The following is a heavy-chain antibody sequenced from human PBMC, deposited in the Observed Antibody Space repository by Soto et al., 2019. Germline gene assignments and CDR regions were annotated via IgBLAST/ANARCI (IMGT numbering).Heavy chain of an antibody. J-gene: IGHJ6*02. D-gene: IGHD2-15*01. CDR3: ARNQPQRYCSGGTCRPAYGMDV. CDR1: GGSISSDSFY. V-gene: IGHV4-39*01. Sequence: SETLSLTCTVSGGSISSDSFYWAWIRQPPGKGLEWIGITYYSGDTYYNPSLAGRLTMSVDTSNQFSLTLRSVTAADTALYYCARNQPQRYCSGGTCRPAYGMDVWSQGTTVTVSS. CDR2: TYYSGDT.